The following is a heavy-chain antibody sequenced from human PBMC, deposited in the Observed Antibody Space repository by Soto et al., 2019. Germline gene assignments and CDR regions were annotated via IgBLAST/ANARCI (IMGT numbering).Heavy chain of an antibody. J-gene: IGHJ3*02. CDR3: ARSRMPYTSGWPVRDAGEI. CDR2: IIHIFGTV. CDR1: RGSFSSYA. V-gene: IGHV1-69*01. Sequence: QVQLVQSGAEVTKPGSSMKVSCKASRGSFSSYAINWVRQAPGQGLEWVGGIIHIFGTVKYPQKLQDRVTITAEESTSPAYMELSRLRSEDTAGYYCARSRMPYTSGWPVRDAGEIWGHGSAVRVSS. D-gene: IGHD6-19*01.